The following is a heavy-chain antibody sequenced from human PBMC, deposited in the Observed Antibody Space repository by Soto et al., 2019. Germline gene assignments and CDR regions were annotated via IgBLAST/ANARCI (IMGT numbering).Heavy chain of an antibody. CDR1: GYTFTSYG. CDR3: ATNIAARIYYGMDV. J-gene: IGHJ6*02. V-gene: IGHV1-18*01. D-gene: IGHD6-6*01. Sequence: QVQLVQSGAEVKKPGASVKVSCKASGYTFTSYGISWVRQAPAPGLERMGWISAYNGNTNYAQKLQGRVTMTTDTSTSTAYMELRSLRSDDTAVYYCATNIAARIYYGMDVWGQGTTVTVSS. CDR2: ISAYNGNT.